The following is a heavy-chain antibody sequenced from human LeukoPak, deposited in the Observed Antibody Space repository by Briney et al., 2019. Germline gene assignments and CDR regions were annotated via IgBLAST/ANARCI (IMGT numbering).Heavy chain of an antibody. Sequence: SETLSLTCAVYGASFSDHYWIWIRQSPVKGLEWIGEIYHSGSTNYNPSLKSRAIISVDTSEQQFSLRLTSMTAADAAVYYCARGYCSGGSCYSLGSRDRLPLDPWGPGTLVSVSS. CDR3: ARGYCSGGSCYSLGSRDRLPLDP. D-gene: IGHD2-15*01. CDR1: GASFSDHY. CDR2: IYHSGST. V-gene: IGHV4-34*01. J-gene: IGHJ5*02.